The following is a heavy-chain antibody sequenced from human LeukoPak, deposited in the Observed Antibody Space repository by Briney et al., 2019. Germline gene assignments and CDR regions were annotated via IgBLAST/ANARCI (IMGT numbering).Heavy chain of an antibody. Sequence: GASPRVSCAASGFSFSDYYMSWIRQAPGKRLEWVSYISSSGSTIYYADSVKGRFTISRDNAKNSLYLQMNSLRAEDTAVYYCARDDWNIAVAGFDYWGQGTLVTVSS. CDR2: ISSSGSTI. V-gene: IGHV3-11*01. CDR3: ARDDWNIAVAGFDY. D-gene: IGHD6-19*01. J-gene: IGHJ4*02. CDR1: GFSFSDYY.